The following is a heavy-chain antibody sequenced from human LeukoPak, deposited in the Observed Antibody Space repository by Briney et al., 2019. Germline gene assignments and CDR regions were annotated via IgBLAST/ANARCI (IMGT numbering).Heavy chain of an antibody. Sequence: GESLKISCQGSEYSFSPYWIGWVRQMPGKGLEWMGIISAADSDTRYSPSFQGQVTFSVDKSISTAYLQWSSLKASDTAIYYCARQNGGGHFDYWGQGTLDTVSS. CDR3: ARQNGGGHFDY. D-gene: IGHD3-16*01. V-gene: IGHV5-51*01. CDR2: ISAADSDT. CDR1: EYSFSPYW. J-gene: IGHJ4*02.